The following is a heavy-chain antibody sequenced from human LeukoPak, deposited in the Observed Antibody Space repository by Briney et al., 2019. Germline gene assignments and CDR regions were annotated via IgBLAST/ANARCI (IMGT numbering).Heavy chain of an antibody. Sequence: SETLSLTCTVSGGSISSYYWSWIRQPPGKGLEWIGYIYYSGTTNYNPSLKSRVTISVDTSKNQFSLKLSSVTAADTAVYYCARLEYSSGWYSDYWGQGTLVTVSS. CDR2: IYYSGTT. CDR1: GGSISSYY. D-gene: IGHD6-19*01. CDR3: ARLEYSSGWYSDY. V-gene: IGHV4-59*12. J-gene: IGHJ4*02.